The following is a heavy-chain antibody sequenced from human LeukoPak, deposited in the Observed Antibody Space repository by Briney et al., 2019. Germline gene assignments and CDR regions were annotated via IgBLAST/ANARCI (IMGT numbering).Heavy chain of an antibody. V-gene: IGHV3-74*01. CDR3: AREDGFGAFGI. CDR2: INNDGTSS. CDR1: GFTFSSSW. D-gene: IGHD3-10*01. Sequence: GGSLRLSCAASGFTFSSSWMHWVRQAPGKGLVWVSRINNDGTSSSYADSVKGRFTISRDNAMITLYLQMNSLRAEDTAVYYCAREDGFGAFGIWGQGTMVTVSS. J-gene: IGHJ3*02.